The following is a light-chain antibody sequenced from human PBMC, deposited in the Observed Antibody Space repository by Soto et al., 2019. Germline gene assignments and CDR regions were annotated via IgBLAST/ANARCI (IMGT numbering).Light chain of an antibody. CDR1: QNIRTN. CDR3: QQLSTYPLT. J-gene: IGKJ4*01. V-gene: IGKV3-15*01. CDR2: GAS. Sequence: EIVMTQSPATLSVSPGERATLSCRASQNIRTNLAWYQQKPGQAPRLLMYGASTRATGIPARFSGSGSGTDFTLTITSLQPEDSATYFCQQLSTYPLTFGGGTKVEIK.